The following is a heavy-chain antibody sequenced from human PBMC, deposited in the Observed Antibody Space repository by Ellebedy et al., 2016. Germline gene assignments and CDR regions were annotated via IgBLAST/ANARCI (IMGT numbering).Heavy chain of an antibody. D-gene: IGHD7-27*01. Sequence: SETLSLXCTVSGGSISSGGYYWSWIRQHPGKGLEWIGYIYYSGSTYYNPSLKSRVTISVDTSKNQFSLKLSSVTAADTAVYYCARGPYLGRGLGPHNWFDPWGQGTLVTVSS. CDR1: GGSISSGGYY. CDR3: ARGPYLGRGLGPHNWFDP. CDR2: IYYSGST. J-gene: IGHJ5*02. V-gene: IGHV4-31*03.